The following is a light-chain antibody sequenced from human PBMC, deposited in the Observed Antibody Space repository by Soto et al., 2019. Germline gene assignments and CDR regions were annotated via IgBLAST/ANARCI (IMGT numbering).Light chain of an antibody. J-gene: IGKJ4*01. V-gene: IGKV1-8*01. Sequence: AIRMTQSPSSFSASTGDRVTITCRASQGISSHLAWYQVKPGKAPRLLIYTASYLESGVPSRFSGSGSGTDFTVTIISLHSEYFALYYCQLYFSYPLALGGGTKLEMK. CDR1: QGISSH. CDR2: TAS. CDR3: QLYFSYPLA.